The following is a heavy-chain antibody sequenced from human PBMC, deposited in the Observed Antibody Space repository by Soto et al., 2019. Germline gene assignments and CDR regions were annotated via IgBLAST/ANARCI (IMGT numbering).Heavy chain of an antibody. CDR3: LELLPNVNSCYHLLH. D-gene: IGHD2-15*01. V-gene: IGHV4-39*01. CDR2: IYYLGNT. CDR1: GSSIITSPCN. Sequence: PADPQSLPYPDTGSSIITSPCNGGVIRQPPEKKLEWVGSIYYLGNTYYNPSLGDRVSISVDKSKNQFSLKLNSVTAADTAVFYFLELLPNVNSCYHLLHLGQGILVSVSS. J-gene: IGHJ4*02.